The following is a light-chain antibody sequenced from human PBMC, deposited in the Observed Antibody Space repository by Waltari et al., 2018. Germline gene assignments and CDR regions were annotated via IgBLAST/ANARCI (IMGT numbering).Light chain of an antibody. CDR2: AAS. Sequence: AIRMTQSPSSLSASTGDRVTTTCRASQGISSYLAWYQQKPGKAPKLLIYAASTLQSGVPSRFSGSGSGTDFTLTISCLQSEDFATYYCQQYYSYPRYTFGQGTKLEIK. V-gene: IGKV1-8*01. CDR3: QQYYSYPRYT. CDR1: QGISSY. J-gene: IGKJ2*01.